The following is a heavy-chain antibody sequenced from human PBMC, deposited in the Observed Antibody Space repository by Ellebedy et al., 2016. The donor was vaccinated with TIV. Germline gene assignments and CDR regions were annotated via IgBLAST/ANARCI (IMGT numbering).Heavy chain of an antibody. V-gene: IGHV1-18*04. CDR1: GYTLANYY. J-gene: IGHJ4*02. CDR3: TRDMVQGMVAKYLWFDY. Sequence: ASVKVSCKAYGYTLANYYVHWVRQAPGQGLEWMGWISPYTGDTNYARKVQGRVSMTTDTSTATVYMELRRLRSDDTAVYYCTRDMVQGMVAKYLWFDYWGQGTLVTVSS. D-gene: IGHD5-12*01. CDR2: ISPYTGDT.